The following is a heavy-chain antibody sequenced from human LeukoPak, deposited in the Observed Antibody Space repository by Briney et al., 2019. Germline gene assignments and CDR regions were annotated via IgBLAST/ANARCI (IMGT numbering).Heavy chain of an antibody. D-gene: IGHD6-19*01. CDR1: GFTFSSYG. J-gene: IGHJ4*02. V-gene: IGHV3-33*01. Sequence: GRSLRLSCAASGFTFSSYGMHWVRQAPGKGLEWVAVIWYDGSNKYYADSVKGRFTISRDNSKNTLYLQMNSLRAEDTAVYYCARVLAEAGPFTKANLYPLDYWGQGTLVTVSS. CDR3: ARVLAEAGPFTKANLYPLDY. CDR2: IWYDGSNK.